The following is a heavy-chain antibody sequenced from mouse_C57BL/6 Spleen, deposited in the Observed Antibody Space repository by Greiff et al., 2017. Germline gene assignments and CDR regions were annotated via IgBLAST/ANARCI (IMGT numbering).Heavy chain of an antibody. Sequence: EVQLQQSGPELVKPGASVKISCKASGYTFTDYYMNWVKQSHGKSLEWIGDINPNNGGTSYNQKFKGKATLTVDKSSSTAYMELRSLTSEDSAVYYCARDYGSSLDDGGQGTTLTVSS. J-gene: IGHJ2*01. CDR1: GYTFTDYY. CDR2: INPNNGGT. V-gene: IGHV1-26*01. D-gene: IGHD1-1*01. CDR3: ARDYGSSLDD.